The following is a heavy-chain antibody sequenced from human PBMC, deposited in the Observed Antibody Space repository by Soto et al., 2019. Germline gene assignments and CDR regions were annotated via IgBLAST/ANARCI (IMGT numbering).Heavy chain of an antibody. Sequence: GGSLRLSCAASGFSFSKAWMNWVRQAPGKGLEWVSAINWIGGSTNYADSMKDRFTISRDNAKNSLYLQMSSLRAEDTALYYCARHGGTPDLYFDYWGQGTPVTVSS. J-gene: IGHJ4*02. CDR2: INWIGGST. D-gene: IGHD3-16*01. CDR1: GFSFSKAW. CDR3: ARHGGTPDLYFDY. V-gene: IGHV3-20*04.